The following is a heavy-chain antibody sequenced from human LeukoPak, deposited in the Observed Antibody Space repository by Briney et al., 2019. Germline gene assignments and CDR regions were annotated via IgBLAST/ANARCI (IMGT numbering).Heavy chain of an antibody. CDR1: GFTFSSYA. Sequence: PGGSLRLSCAASGFTFSSYAMSWVRQAPGKGLEWVSAISGSGGSTYYADSVKGRFTISRDNSKNTLYLQMNSLRAEDTAVYYFATQAEWLPTSLDYWGQGTLVTVSS. CDR2: ISGSGGST. V-gene: IGHV3-23*01. CDR3: ATQAEWLPTSLDY. D-gene: IGHD5-12*01. J-gene: IGHJ4*02.